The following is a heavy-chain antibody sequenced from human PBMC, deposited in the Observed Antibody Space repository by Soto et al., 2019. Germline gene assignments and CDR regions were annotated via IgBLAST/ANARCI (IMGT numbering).Heavy chain of an antibody. Sequence: ASVKVSCKASGYTFTSYAMHWVRQAPGQRLEWMGWINAGNGNTKYSQKFQGRVTITRDTSASTAYMELSSLRSEDTAVYYCARALYYYDSSGYYYLRYYYYGMDVWGQGATVTVSS. V-gene: IGHV1-3*01. CDR3: ARALYYYDSSGYYYLRYYYYGMDV. CDR2: INAGNGNT. J-gene: IGHJ6*02. D-gene: IGHD3-22*01. CDR1: GYTFTSYA.